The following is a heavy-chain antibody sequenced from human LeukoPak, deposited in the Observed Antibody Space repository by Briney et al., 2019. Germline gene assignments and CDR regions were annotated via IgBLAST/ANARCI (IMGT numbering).Heavy chain of an antibody. CDR3: VKGGQDCSPTTCYYD. Sequence: GGSLRLSCVASGYIFNNYAVSWVRDAPGKGLEWGSAISGSGSTYYADLVKGRFTISRDNSQNTGYLQMNSLRAEDTAVYYCVKGGQDCSPTTCYYDWGQGTLVTVSS. CDR1: GYIFNNYA. J-gene: IGHJ4*02. CDR2: ISGSGST. D-gene: IGHD2-2*01. V-gene: IGHV3-23*01.